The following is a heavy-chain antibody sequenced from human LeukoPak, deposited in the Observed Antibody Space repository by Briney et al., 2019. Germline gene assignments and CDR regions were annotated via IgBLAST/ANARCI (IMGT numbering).Heavy chain of an antibody. Sequence: SQTLSLTCAISGDIVSSNSAAWNWIRRSPSRGLEWLGRTYYRSKWYNDYAVSVKSRITINPDTSKNQFSLQLNSVTPEDTAVYYCARDRPPLYGGNGLFDYWGQGTLVTVSS. V-gene: IGHV6-1*01. J-gene: IGHJ4*02. D-gene: IGHD4-23*01. CDR2: TYYRSKWYN. CDR3: ARDRPPLYGGNGLFDY. CDR1: GDIVSSNSAA.